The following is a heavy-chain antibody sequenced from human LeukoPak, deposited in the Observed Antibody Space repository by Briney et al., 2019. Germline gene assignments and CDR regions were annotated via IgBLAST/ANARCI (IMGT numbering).Heavy chain of an antibody. CDR2: IYTSGST. J-gene: IGHJ4*02. CDR3: ARENGERFLEWFAFDY. D-gene: IGHD3-3*01. Sequence: PSETLSLTCTVSGGSISSGSCYWSWIRQPAGKGLEWIGRIYTSGSTNYNPSLKSRVTISVDTSKNQFSLKLSSVTAADTAVYYCARENGERFLEWFAFDYWGQGTLVTVSS. CDR1: GGSISSGSCY. V-gene: IGHV4-61*02.